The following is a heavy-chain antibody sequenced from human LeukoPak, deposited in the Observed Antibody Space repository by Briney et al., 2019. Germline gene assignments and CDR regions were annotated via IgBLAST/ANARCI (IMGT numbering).Heavy chain of an antibody. J-gene: IGHJ5*02. D-gene: IGHD3-10*01. CDR2: IFHSGGT. V-gene: IGHV4-30-2*01. Sequence: SKTLSLTCVVFGDSISSGAYSWSWVRQPPGKGLEWIGYIFHSGGTFYNPSLKSRVTISVDNSKNQFSLRLSSVTAADTAVYYCARELWFANAPGSWLDPWGQGTLVTVSS. CDR1: GDSISSGAYS. CDR3: ARELWFANAPGSWLDP.